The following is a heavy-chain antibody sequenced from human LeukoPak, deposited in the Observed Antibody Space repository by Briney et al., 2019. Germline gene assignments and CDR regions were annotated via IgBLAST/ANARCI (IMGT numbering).Heavy chain of an antibody. CDR3: ARDDCSGGSCYVAY. D-gene: IGHD2-15*01. CDR1: GGSFSGYY. CDR2: INHSGST. V-gene: IGHV4-34*01. Sequence: TSETLSLTCAVYGGSFSGYYWSWIRQPPGKGLEWIGEINHSGSTNYNPSLKSRVTISVDTSENQFSLKLSSVTAADTAVYYCARDDCSGGSCYVAYWGQGTLVTVSS. J-gene: IGHJ4*02.